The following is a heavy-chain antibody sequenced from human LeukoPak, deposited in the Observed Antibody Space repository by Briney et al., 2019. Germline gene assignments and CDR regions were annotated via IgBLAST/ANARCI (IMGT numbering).Heavy chain of an antibody. D-gene: IGHD2/OR15-2a*01. V-gene: IGHV4-38-2*01. CDR2: IYNSAST. Sequence: RASETLSLTCVVSGYSITNGDYWGWIRQSPGKGLEWIGSIYNSASTHYNPSLKSRVTILVDTSKNEFSLKMTSVTAADTAMYYCARNSTSGFFDYWCQGTLATVSS. J-gene: IGHJ4*02. CDR3: ARNSTSGFFDY. CDR1: GYSITNGDY.